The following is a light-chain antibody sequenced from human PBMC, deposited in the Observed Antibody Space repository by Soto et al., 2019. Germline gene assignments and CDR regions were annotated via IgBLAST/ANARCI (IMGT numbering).Light chain of an antibody. J-gene: IGKJ1*01. CDR2: AAS. CDR1: QGISSY. V-gene: IGKV1-8*01. Sequence: STGDRVTITCRASQGISSYLAWYQQKPGQAPRLLIYAASTLPSGVPSRFSGSGSGTDFTLTISCLESEDFAAYYCQQYSSYPRTFGQGTKVDIK. CDR3: QQYSSYPRT.